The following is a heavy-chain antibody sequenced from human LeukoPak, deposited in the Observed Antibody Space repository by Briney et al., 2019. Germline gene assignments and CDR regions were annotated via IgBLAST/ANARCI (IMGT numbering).Heavy chain of an antibody. CDR1: GFTFSSYA. Sequence: GRSLRLSCAASGFTFSSYAMHWVRQAPGKGLEWVAVISYDGSNKYYADSVKGRFTISRDNSKNTLYLQMNSLRAEDTAVYYCARIPGSSTSSTIKYYYYGMDVWGQGTTVTVSS. CDR3: ARIPGSSTSSTIKYYYYGMDV. D-gene: IGHD2-2*01. V-gene: IGHV3-30-3*01. CDR2: ISYDGSNK. J-gene: IGHJ6*02.